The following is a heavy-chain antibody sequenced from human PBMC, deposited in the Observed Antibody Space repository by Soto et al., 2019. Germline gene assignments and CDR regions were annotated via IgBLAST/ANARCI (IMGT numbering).Heavy chain of an antibody. D-gene: IGHD2-2*02. CDR3: AREIIVVVPAAIHYYYGMDV. J-gene: IGHJ6*02. CDR2: IIPIFGTA. CDR1: GGTFSSYA. Sequence: ASVKVSCKASGGTFSSYAISWVRQAPGQGLEWMGGIIPIFGTANYAQKFQGRVTITADESTSTAYMELSSLRSEDTAVYYCAREIIVVVPAAIHYYYGMDVWGQGTTVTVSS. V-gene: IGHV1-69*13.